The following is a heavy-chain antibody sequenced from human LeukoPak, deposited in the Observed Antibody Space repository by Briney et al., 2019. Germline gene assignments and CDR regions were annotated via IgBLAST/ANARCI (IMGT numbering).Heavy chain of an antibody. J-gene: IGHJ4*02. CDR1: AFTFSSYW. V-gene: IGHV3-7*02. CDR2: IKEDGSQK. Sequence: PGGSLRLSCAASAFTFSSYWMNWVRQAPGKGLEWVANIKEDGSQKYYVDSVKGRFTNSRDEGKNSVHLEMNSVISEDTAVYYFCYTNNFYHWGQGTLVVVSS. CDR3: CYTNNFYH. D-gene: IGHD3-16*02.